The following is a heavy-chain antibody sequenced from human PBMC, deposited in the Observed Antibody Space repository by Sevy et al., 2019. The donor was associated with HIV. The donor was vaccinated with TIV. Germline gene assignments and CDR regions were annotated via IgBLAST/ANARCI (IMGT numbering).Heavy chain of an antibody. CDR2: ISSSSSTI. CDR3: ARDKFVGYCSGGSCYSLYYYYMDV. CDR1: GFTFSSYS. V-gene: IGHV3-48*02. D-gene: IGHD2-15*01. J-gene: IGHJ6*03. Sequence: GGSLRLSCAASGFTFSSYSMNWVRQAPGKGLEWVSYISSSSSTIYYADSVKGRFTISRDNAKNSLYLQMNSLRDRDTAGYYSARDKFVGYCSGGSCYSLYYYYMDVWGKGTTVTVSS.